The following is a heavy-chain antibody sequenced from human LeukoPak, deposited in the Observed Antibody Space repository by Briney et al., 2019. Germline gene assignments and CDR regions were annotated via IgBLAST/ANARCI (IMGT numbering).Heavy chain of an antibody. V-gene: IGHV3-74*01. D-gene: IGHD7-27*01. CDR2: INNDGNRI. CDR1: GFTVSNSW. J-gene: IGHJ4*02. Sequence: GGSLRLSCAASGFTVSNSWMFWVRQAPGKGLMYVSEINNDGNRIRYVDSVKGRFTISRDGGKNTLFLQMNSLRDDDTAMYYCARGGLPGGFDYWGQGILVTVSS. CDR3: ARGGLPGGFDY.